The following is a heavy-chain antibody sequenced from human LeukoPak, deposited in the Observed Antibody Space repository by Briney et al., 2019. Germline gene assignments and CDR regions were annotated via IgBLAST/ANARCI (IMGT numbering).Heavy chain of an antibody. V-gene: IGHV4-59*07. CDR1: GDSIRSYY. Sequence: SDTLSLTCTVSGDSIRSYYWSWIRQPPGKGLEWIGNIHYSGSTKYNPSLKSRVTISVDTSKNQFSLRVTSLTAADTAVYYCARLGALHDAFDVWGQGTLVTVSS. CDR3: ARLGALHDAFDV. J-gene: IGHJ3*01. CDR2: IHYSGST. D-gene: IGHD3-16*01.